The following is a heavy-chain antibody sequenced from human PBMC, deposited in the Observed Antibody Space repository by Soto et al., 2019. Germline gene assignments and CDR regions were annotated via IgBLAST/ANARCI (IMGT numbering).Heavy chain of an antibody. Sequence: QVQLQQWGAGLLKPSETLSLTCAVYGGSFSGYYWSWIRQPPGKGLEWSGEINHSGITNYNPSPRCRVTVSVNTSTNQFSMKMGSVTAADTAVYYCARGFMVRGVFQPNPPRHFEPWGEGTLVTVSS. D-gene: IGHD3-10*01. CDR3: ARGFMVRGVFQPNPPRHFEP. CDR2: INHSGIT. J-gene: IGHJ5*02. CDR1: GGSFSGYY. V-gene: IGHV4-34*01.